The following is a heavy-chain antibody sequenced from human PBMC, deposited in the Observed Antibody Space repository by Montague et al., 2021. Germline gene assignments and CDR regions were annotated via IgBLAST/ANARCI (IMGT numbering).Heavy chain of an antibody. CDR2: ISYDGSNK. V-gene: IGHV3-30-3*01. CDR1: GFTFSSYA. D-gene: IGHD6-19*01. Sequence: SLRLSCAASGFTFSSYAMHWVRQAPGKGLEWVAVISYDGSNKYYADSVKGRFTISGDNSKNTLYLQMNSLRAEDTAVYYCARSLTSGLLAEYFQHWGQGTLVTVSS. J-gene: IGHJ1*01. CDR3: ARSLTSGLLAEYFQH.